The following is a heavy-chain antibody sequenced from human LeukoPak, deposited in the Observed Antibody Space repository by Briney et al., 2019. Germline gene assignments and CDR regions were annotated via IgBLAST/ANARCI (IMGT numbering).Heavy chain of an antibody. D-gene: IGHD3/OR15-3a*01. CDR3: ATAPFGTSDYTDV. CDR1: GFSLRKYS. Sequence: GGSLGLSCVASGFSLRKYSLNWVRQGPGKGLEWVAHVSPTGTTHYADSVKGRFTISRDNVRNSLSLQMHSLRSGDTAVYFCATAPFGTSDYTDVWGRGTTVTVSS. V-gene: IGHV3-69-1*01. J-gene: IGHJ6*03. CDR2: VSPTGTT.